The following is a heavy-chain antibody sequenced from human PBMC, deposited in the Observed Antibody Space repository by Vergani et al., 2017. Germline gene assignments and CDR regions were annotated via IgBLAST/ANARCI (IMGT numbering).Heavy chain of an antibody. CDR1: GGSISSYY. CDR2: IYYSGST. V-gene: IGHV4-59*01. J-gene: IGHJ5*02. Sequence: QVQLQESGPGLVKPSETLSLTCTVSGGSISSYYWSWIRQPPGKGLEWIGYIYYSGSTNFNPSLKSPVTISVDTSKNQFSLKLSSVTAADTAVYYCARGRNSATHWFDPWGQGTLVTVSS. CDR3: ARGRNSATHWFDP. D-gene: IGHD4-23*01.